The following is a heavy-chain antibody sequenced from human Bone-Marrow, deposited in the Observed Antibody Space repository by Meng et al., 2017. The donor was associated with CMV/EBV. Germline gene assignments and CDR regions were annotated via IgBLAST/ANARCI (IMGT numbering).Heavy chain of an antibody. CDR1: GFTFSNAW. J-gene: IGHJ4*02. CDR2: IKSKTDGGTT. D-gene: IGHD3-3*01. CDR3: TTGAERFLEWLFY. Sequence: GESLKISCAASGFTFSNAWMSWVRQAPGKGLEWVGRIKSKTDGGTTDYAAPVKGRFTISRDDSKNTLYLQMNSLKTEDTAVYYCTTGAERFLEWLFYWGQGTRVTGYS. V-gene: IGHV3-15*01.